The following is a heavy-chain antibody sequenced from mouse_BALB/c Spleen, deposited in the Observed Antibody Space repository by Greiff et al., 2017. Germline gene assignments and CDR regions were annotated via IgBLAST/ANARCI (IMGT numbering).Heavy chain of an antibody. D-gene: IGHD1-2*01. V-gene: IGHV2-9*02. J-gene: IGHJ1*01. CDR1: GFSLTSYG. Sequence: VKLMESGPGLVAPSQSLSITCTVSGFSLTSYGVHWVRQPPGKGLEWLGVIWAGGSTNYNSALMSRLSISKDNSKSQVFLKMNSLQTDDTAMYYCARDPQFITTVHWYFDVWGAGTTVTVSS. CDR3: ARDPQFITTVHWYFDV. CDR2: IWAGGST.